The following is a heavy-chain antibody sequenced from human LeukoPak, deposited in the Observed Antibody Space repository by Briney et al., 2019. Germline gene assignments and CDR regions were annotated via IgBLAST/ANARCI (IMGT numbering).Heavy chain of an antibody. CDR3: AKDPVAAPFDY. J-gene: IGHJ4*02. Sequence: GGSLRLSCAASGFTFDDYAMHWVRQAPGKGLEWVSGISWNSGSIGYADSVKGRFTISRDNAKNSLYLQMNGLRAEDTAVYYCAKDPVAAPFDYWGQGTLVTVSS. V-gene: IGHV3-9*01. CDR1: GFTFDDYA. D-gene: IGHD6-13*01. CDR2: ISWNSGSI.